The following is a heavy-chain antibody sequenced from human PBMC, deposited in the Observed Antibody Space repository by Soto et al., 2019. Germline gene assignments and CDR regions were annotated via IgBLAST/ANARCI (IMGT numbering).Heavy chain of an antibody. D-gene: IGHD2-2*01. V-gene: IGHV3-23*01. CDR3: AKDVDIVVVPAATNDAFDI. Sequence: PGGSLRLSCAASGFTFSSYAMSWVRQAPGKGLEWVSAISGSGGSTYYADSVKGRFTISRDNSKNTLYLQMNSLRAEDTAVYYCAKDVDIVVVPAATNDAFDIWGQGTMVTVSS. CDR1: GFTFSSYA. J-gene: IGHJ3*02. CDR2: ISGSGGST.